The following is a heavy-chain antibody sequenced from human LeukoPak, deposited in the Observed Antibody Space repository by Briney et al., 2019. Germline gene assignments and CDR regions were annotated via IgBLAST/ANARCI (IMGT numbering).Heavy chain of an antibody. CDR3: ARYPMTYCSSSSCTDY. Sequence: SETLSLTCTVSGGSISGDYWSWIRPSLQGLEWIGYIYYSGSTNYNPSLKSRVTISVDTSKNQFSLKLSSVTAADTAVHYCARYPMTYCSSSSCTDYWGQGTLVTVSS. J-gene: IGHJ4*02. D-gene: IGHD2-2*01. CDR2: IYYSGST. CDR1: GGSISGDY. V-gene: IGHV4-59*08.